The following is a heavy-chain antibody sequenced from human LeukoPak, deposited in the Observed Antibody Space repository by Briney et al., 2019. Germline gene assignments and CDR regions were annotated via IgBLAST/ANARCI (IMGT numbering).Heavy chain of an antibody. Sequence: SVKVSCKASGGTFSSYAISWVRQAPGQGLEWMGRIIPILGIANYAQKFQGRVTITADKSTSTAYMELSSLRSEDTAVYYCARDYSGGYYDSRGSPGYWGQGTLVTVSS. D-gene: IGHD3-22*01. CDR2: IIPILGIA. CDR1: GGTFSSYA. CDR3: ARDYSGGYYDSRGSPGY. V-gene: IGHV1-69*04. J-gene: IGHJ4*02.